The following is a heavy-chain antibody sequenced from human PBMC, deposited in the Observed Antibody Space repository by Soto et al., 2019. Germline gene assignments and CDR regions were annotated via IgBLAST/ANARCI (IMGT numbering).Heavy chain of an antibody. D-gene: IGHD1-1*01. CDR2: ISAHNGNT. CDR1: GYTFTSYG. J-gene: IGHJ4*02. Sequence: QVHLVQSGAEVKKPGASVKVSCKASGYTFTSYGITWVRQAPGQGLEWMGWISAHNGNTDYAQKLEGRVIVTRDTSTSTAYMELRSLRSDDTAVYYCARGRYGDYWGQGALVTVSS. V-gene: IGHV1-18*01. CDR3: ARGRYGDY.